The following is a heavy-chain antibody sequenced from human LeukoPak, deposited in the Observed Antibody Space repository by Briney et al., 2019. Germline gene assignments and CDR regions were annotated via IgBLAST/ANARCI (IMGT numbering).Heavy chain of an antibody. CDR3: ARIRRFGELPRFDY. Sequence: SETLSLTCAVYGGSFSGYYWSWIRQPPGKGLEWIGEINHSGSTNYNPSLKSRVTISVDTSKNQFSLKLSSVTAADTAVYYCARIRRFGELPRFDYWGQGTLVTVSS. CDR1: GGSFSGYY. J-gene: IGHJ4*02. D-gene: IGHD3-10*01. V-gene: IGHV4-34*01. CDR2: INHSGST.